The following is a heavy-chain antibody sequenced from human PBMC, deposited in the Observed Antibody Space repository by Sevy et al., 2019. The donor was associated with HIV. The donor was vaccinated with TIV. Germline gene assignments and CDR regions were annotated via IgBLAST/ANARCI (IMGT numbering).Heavy chain of an antibody. CDR1: GFIFTNSW. CDR2: INPDGINK. Sequence: GGSLRLSCAASGFIFTNSWMTWVRQAPGRGPECVATINPDGINKYYVDSVKGRFIVSRDNAKKSLSLQMNSLRDEDTAFYHWVRGGGVHWGHGALVTVSS. V-gene: IGHV3-7*01. D-gene: IGHD3-10*01. CDR3: VRGGGVH. J-gene: IGHJ4*01.